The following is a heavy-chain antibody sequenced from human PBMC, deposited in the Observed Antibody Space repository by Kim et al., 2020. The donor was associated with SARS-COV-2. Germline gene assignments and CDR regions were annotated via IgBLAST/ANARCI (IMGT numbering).Heavy chain of an antibody. CDR1: GGSISSGGYY. CDR3: ARAGCSSTSCHYFDY. CDR2: IYYSGST. J-gene: IGHJ4*02. V-gene: IGHV4-31*03. D-gene: IGHD2-2*01. Sequence: SETLSLTCTVSGGSISSGGYYWSWIRQHPGKGLEWIGYIYYSGSTYYNPSLKSRVTISVDTSKNQFSLKLSSVTAADTAVYYCARAGCSSTSCHYFDYWGQGTLVTVSS.